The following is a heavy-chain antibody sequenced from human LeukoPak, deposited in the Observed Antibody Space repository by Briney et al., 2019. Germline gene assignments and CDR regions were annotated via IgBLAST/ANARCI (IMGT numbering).Heavy chain of an antibody. CDR3: ARAGRLVGEFDY. Sequence: ASVRVSCKASGYTFTSYGISWVRQAPGQGLEWMGWISAYNGNTNYAQKLQGRVTVTTDTSTSTAYMELRSLRSDDTAVYYCARAGRLVGEFDYWGQGTLVTVSS. CDR2: ISAYNGNT. V-gene: IGHV1-18*01. CDR1: GYTFTSYG. D-gene: IGHD6-19*01. J-gene: IGHJ4*02.